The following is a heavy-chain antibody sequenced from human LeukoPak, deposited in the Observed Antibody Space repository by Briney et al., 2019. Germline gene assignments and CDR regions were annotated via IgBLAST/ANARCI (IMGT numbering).Heavy chain of an antibody. J-gene: IGHJ3*02. D-gene: IGHD3-3*01. CDR3: ARDFTDFGAFDI. CDR2: IYHSGST. Sequence: SETLSLTCTVSGGSISSGDYYWSWIRQPPGKGLEWIGYIYHSGSTYYNPSLKSRVNISVDTSKNQFSLKLSSVTAADTAVYYCARDFTDFGAFDIWGQGTMVTVSS. CDR1: GGSISSGDYY. V-gene: IGHV4-30-4*01.